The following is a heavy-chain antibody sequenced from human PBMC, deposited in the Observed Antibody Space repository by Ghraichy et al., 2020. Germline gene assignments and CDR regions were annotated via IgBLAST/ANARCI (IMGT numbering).Heavy chain of an antibody. J-gene: IGHJ5*01. V-gene: IGHV3-30*04. CDR2: ISHDATNK. CDR3: AKDEVGAARANWFDS. CDR1: GFSFSVYA. D-gene: IGHD2-15*01. Sequence: LSLTCAASGFSFSVYAMHWVRQAPGKGLEWVAFISHDATNKYFADSVKGRFTISRDNSRHTVSLQMNSLRSEDTAVYYCAKDEVGAARANWFDSWGQGTLVTVSS.